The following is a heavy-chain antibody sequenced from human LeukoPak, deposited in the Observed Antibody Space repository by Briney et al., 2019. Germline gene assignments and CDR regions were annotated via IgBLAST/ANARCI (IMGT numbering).Heavy chain of an antibody. CDR3: AKGSYYDSSGSFYFDY. CDR2: SGSGDNT. V-gene: IGHV3-23*01. Sequence: PGGSLRLSCAASGLTFSSYAMSWVRQAPGKGLEWVSGSGSGDNTYYADSVKGRVTISRDNSKNTLYVQVNSLGTEDTAAYYCAKGSYYDSSGSFYFDYWGQGTLVTVSS. J-gene: IGHJ4*02. D-gene: IGHD3-22*01. CDR1: GLTFSSYA.